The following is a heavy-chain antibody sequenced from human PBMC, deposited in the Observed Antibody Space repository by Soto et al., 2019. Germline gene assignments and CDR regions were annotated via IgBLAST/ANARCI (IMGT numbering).Heavy chain of an antibody. CDR1: GFTFSNAW. V-gene: IGHV3-15*01. D-gene: IGHD6-19*01. CDR2: IKSKTDGGTT. J-gene: IGHJ5*02. CDR3: TTVDSSGCPFDP. Sequence: EVQLVESGGGLVKPGGSLRLSCAASGFTFSNAWMSWVRQAPGKGLEWVGRIKSKTDGGTTDYAAPVKGRFTISRDDSKNTLYLQMNSQKTEDTAVYYCTTVDSSGCPFDPWGQGTLVTVSS.